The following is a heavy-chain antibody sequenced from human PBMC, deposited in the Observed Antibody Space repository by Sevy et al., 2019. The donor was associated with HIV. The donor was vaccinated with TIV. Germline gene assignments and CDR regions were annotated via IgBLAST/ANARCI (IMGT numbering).Heavy chain of an antibody. D-gene: IGHD2-21*01. J-gene: IGHJ4*02. CDR1: GFSYSSYG. Sequence: GGSLRLSCAASGFSYSSYGMHWVRQAPGKGLEWVAYIQYDGSNKDYADSVKGRFTISRDNSKNTRDLEMNSLRVEDTAVYYCVKEGGGEGGDYWGQGTLVTVSS. V-gene: IGHV3-30*02. CDR2: IQYDGSNK. CDR3: VKEGGGEGGDY.